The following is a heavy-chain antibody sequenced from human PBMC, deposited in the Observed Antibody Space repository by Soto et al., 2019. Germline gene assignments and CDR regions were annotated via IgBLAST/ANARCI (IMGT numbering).Heavy chain of an antibody. D-gene: IGHD2-15*01. CDR3: ARDMHAGFTPYFDP. Sequence: PSETLSLTCTVSGGSISTYYWNWIRQPPGKGLESIGYIYYSGSANYSPSLKSRVTISVDTSKNEFSLKLSSVTAADTAIYYCARDMHAGFTPYFDPWGQGTLVTVSS. V-gene: IGHV4-59*01. CDR1: GGSISTYY. J-gene: IGHJ5*02. CDR2: IYYSGSA.